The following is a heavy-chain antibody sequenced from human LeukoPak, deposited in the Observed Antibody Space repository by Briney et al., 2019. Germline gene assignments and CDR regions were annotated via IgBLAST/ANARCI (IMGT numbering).Heavy chain of an antibody. CDR1: GYTFSSYG. CDR2: ISAYNGNT. J-gene: IGHJ4*02. V-gene: IGHV1-18*01. Sequence: ASVKVSCKASGYTFSSYGLSWVRQAPEQGLEWMGWISAYNGNTNYAQKFQGRVTMTTDTSTSTAYMELRSLRCDDTAVYYCARASYSSGWYGEDYWGQGTLVTVSS. CDR3: ARASYSSGWYGEDY. D-gene: IGHD6-13*01.